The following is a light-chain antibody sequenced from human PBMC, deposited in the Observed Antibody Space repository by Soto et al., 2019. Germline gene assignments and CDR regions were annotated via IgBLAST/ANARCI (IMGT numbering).Light chain of an antibody. Sequence: QSVLTQPPSVSGAPGQRVTISCSGSSPNIGAGYDVNWYRQLPGTAPKLLIYGNSDRPSGVPDRFSGSKSGTSASLAITGLQAEHEADYFCKSYDRSLRTYVFGTGTKVTVL. V-gene: IGLV1-40*01. CDR2: GNS. CDR1: SPNIGAGYD. J-gene: IGLJ1*01. CDR3: KSYDRSLRTYV.